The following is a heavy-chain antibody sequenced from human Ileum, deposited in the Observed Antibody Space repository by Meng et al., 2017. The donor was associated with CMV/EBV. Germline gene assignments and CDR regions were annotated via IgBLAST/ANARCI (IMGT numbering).Heavy chain of an antibody. CDR3: ARDRSDFHTHYGMDV. CDR2: IYYTGST. D-gene: IGHD2-2*02. J-gene: IGHJ6*02. V-gene: IGHV4-61*01. CDR1: GDSVSSGSYW. Sequence: GSLRLSCTVSGDSVSSGSYWWSWIRQPPGKGLEYIGYIYYTGSTNYNHSLKSRVTISVDTSKNQFSLKLSSVTAADTAVYYCARDRSDFHTHYGMDVWGQGTTVTVSS.